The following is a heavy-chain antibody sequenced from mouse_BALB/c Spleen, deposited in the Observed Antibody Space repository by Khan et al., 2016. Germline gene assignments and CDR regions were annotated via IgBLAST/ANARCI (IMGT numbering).Heavy chain of an antibody. CDR3: ARSPSGNYVWFAD. D-gene: IGHD2-1*01. V-gene: IGHV14-3*02. CDR1: GFNIKDTY. CDR2: IDPANGNT. Sequence: IQLVQSGAELVKPGASVKLSCTASGFNIKDTYMHWVKQRPEQGLEWIGRIDPANGNTKYDPKFQGKATITADTSSNTAYLQLSSLTSEDTAVDYCARSPSGNYVWFADWGQGTMVTVSA. J-gene: IGHJ3*01.